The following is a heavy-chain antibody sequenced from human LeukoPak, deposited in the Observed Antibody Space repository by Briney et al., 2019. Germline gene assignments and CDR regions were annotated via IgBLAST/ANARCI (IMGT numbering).Heavy chain of an antibody. CDR2: ISSSSSYI. D-gene: IGHD3-9*01. J-gene: IGHJ3*02. Sequence: GGSLRLSCAASGFTFSSYSMNWVRQAPGKGLEWVSSISSSSSYIYYADSLKGRFTISRDNAKNSLYLQIDSLRAEDTAVYYCARDWYDNSDAFDIWGQGTMVTVSS. CDR1: GFTFSSYS. CDR3: ARDWYDNSDAFDI. V-gene: IGHV3-21*01.